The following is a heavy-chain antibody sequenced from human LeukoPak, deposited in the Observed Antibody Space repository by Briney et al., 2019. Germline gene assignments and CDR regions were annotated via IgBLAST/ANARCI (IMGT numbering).Heavy chain of an antibody. CDR2: ISSNGGST. D-gene: IGHD3-22*01. CDR3: VKDGTYYYDSSGYPDAFDI. Sequence: GGSLRLSCSASGFTFSSYAMHWVPQAPGKGLEYFLAISSNGGSTYYADSVKGRFTISRDNSKNTLYLQMSSLRAEDTAVYYCVKDGTYYYDSSGYPDAFDIWGQGTMVTVSS. J-gene: IGHJ3*02. V-gene: IGHV3-64D*06. CDR1: GFTFSSYA.